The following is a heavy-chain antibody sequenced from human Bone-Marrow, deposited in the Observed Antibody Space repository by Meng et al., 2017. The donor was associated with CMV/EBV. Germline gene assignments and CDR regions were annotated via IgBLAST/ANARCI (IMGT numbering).Heavy chain of an antibody. J-gene: IGHJ4*02. CDR1: GGTCSSYA. D-gene: IGHD5-12*01. Sequence: SGGTCSSYAISWVRQAPGQGLEWMGGIIPIFGTANYAQKFQGRVTITADESTSTAYMELSSLRSEDTAVYYCARSEVATASGGYFDYWGQGTLVTVSS. CDR2: IIPIFGTA. CDR3: ARSEVATASGGYFDY. V-gene: IGHV1-69*01.